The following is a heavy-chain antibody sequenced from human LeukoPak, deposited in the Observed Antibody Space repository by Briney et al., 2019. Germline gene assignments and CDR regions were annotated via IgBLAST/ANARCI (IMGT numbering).Heavy chain of an antibody. D-gene: IGHD3-10*01. J-gene: IGHJ3*02. CDR3: ARDYYGSGSYPDAFDI. CDR1: GFTFSSYW. V-gene: IGHV3-7*01. Sequence: GSLRLSCAASGFTFSSYWMSWVRQAPGKGLEWVANIKQDGSEKYYVDSVKGRFTISRDNAKNSLYLQMNSLRAEDTAVYYCARDYYGSGSYPDAFDIWGQGTMVTVSS. CDR2: IKQDGSEK.